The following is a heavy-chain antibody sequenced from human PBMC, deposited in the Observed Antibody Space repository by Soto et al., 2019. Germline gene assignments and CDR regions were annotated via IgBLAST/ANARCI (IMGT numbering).Heavy chain of an antibody. Sequence: QMHLVQSGAEVKKPGSSVKVSCKASGGSFTYTLSWVRQAPGQGLEWMGGIIPIFGTTNYAQKFQGRVTINADVSTNTAYMELSTLRSEDRAVYYCARLHSHGTYGMDVWGQGTTGTVSS. D-gene: IGHD5-18*01. V-gene: IGHV1-69*01. J-gene: IGHJ6*02. CDR1: GGSFTYT. CDR2: IIPIFGTT. CDR3: ARLHSHGTYGMDV.